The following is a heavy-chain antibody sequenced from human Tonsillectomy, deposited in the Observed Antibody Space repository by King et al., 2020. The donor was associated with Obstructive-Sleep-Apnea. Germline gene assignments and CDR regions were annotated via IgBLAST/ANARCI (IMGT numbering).Heavy chain of an antibody. CDR2: IYYSGST. V-gene: IGHV4-31*03. Sequence: QLQESGPGLVKPSQTLSLTCTVSVGSISSGGHYWSWIRQHPGKGLEWIGYIYYSGSTYYNPSLKSRVTMSVDTSKKQFSLKLSSVTAADTAVYYCARGEETYYSDYWGQGTLVTVSS. CDR1: VGSISSGGHY. CDR3: ARGEETYYSDY. J-gene: IGHJ4*02.